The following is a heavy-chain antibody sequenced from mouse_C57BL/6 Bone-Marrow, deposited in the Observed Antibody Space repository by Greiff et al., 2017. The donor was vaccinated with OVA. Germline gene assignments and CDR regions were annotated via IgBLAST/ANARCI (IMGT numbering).Heavy chain of an antibody. Sequence: VQLQQSGPELVKPGASVKLSCKASGYTFTSYDINWVKQRPGQGLEWIGWIYPRDGSTKYNEKFKGKATLTVDTSSSTAYMELHSLTSEDSAVYFYARDGGLRLVYAMDYWGQGTSVTVSS. CDR1: GYTFTSYD. CDR2: IYPRDGST. D-gene: IGHD1-2*01. CDR3: ARDGGLRLVYAMDY. J-gene: IGHJ4*01. V-gene: IGHV1-85*01.